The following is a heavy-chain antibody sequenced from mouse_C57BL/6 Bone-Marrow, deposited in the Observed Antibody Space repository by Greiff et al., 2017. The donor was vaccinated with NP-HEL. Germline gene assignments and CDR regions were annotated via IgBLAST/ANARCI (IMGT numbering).Heavy chain of an antibody. D-gene: IGHD3-1*01. V-gene: IGHV5-16*01. Sequence: EVQRVESEGGLVQPGSSMKLSCTASGFTFSDYYMAWVRQVPEKGLEWVANINYDGSSTYYLDSLKSRFIISRDNAKNILYLQMSSLKSEDTATYYCARDRGDYYAMDYWGQGTSVTVSS. CDR1: GFTFSDYY. CDR3: ARDRGDYYAMDY. J-gene: IGHJ4*01. CDR2: INYDGSST.